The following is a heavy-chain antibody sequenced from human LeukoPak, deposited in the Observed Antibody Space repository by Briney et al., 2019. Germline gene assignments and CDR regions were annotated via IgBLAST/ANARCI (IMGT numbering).Heavy chain of an antibody. D-gene: IGHD6-19*01. V-gene: IGHV4-39*01. CDR1: GGSINIYY. Sequence: SETLSLTCTVSGGSINIYYWGWIRQPPGKGLEWIANIYYSGSTYYNPSLKSRVTTSVDTSKNQFSLRLNSVTAADTSIYYCARIPTNAVPSAHNGFDIWGQGTMLTVSS. J-gene: IGHJ3*02. CDR3: ARIPTNAVPSAHNGFDI. CDR2: IYYSGST.